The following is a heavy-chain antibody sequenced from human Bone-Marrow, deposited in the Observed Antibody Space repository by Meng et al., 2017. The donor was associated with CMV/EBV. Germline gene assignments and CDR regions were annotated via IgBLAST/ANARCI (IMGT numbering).Heavy chain of an antibody. D-gene: IGHD1-7*01. CDR1: GFTFSDYY. V-gene: IGHV3-11*04. J-gene: IGHJ4*02. Sequence: GGSLRLSCAASGFTFSDYYMSWIRQAPGKGLEWVSYISSSGSTIYYADSVKGRFTISRDNAKNSPYLQMNSLRAEDTAVYYCANELGYNWNYDYWGQGTLVTVSS. CDR2: ISSSGSTI. CDR3: ANELGYNWNYDY.